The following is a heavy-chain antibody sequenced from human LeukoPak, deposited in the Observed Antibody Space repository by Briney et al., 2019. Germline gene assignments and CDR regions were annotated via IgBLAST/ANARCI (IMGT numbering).Heavy chain of an antibody. Sequence: AGSLRLSCAASGFTFSSYSMNWVRQAPGKGLEWVSSISSSSSYIYYADSVKGRFTISRDNAKNSLYLQMNSLRAEDTAVYYCARGAGVRTSSGWFYYFDYWGQGTLVTVSS. CDR3: ARGAGVRTSSGWFYYFDY. D-gene: IGHD6-19*01. CDR1: GFTFSSYS. J-gene: IGHJ4*02. CDR2: ISSSSSYI. V-gene: IGHV3-21*01.